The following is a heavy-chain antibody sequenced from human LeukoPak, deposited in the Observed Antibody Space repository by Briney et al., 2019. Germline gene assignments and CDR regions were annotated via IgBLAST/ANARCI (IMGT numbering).Heavy chain of an antibody. D-gene: IGHD2-2*01. CDR2: IYYSGST. Sequence: SETLSLTCTVSGGSISSSSYYWGWIRQPPGRGLEWFGIIYYSGSTYYNPSLKSRLTIPVDTSKNQFSLKLSSVTATDTAVYYCARRGYCSSTSCYEYWFDPWGQGTLVTVSS. CDR3: ARRGYCSSTSCYEYWFDP. J-gene: IGHJ5*02. V-gene: IGHV4-39*01. CDR1: GGSISSSSYY.